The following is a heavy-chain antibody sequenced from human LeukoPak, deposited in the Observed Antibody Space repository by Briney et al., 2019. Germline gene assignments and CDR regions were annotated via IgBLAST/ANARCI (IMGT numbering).Heavy chain of an antibody. CDR2: INSEGSST. D-gene: IGHD6-19*01. CDR3: ARGGEYSSGPTDY. CDR1: GFTFSSYW. Sequence: GGSLRLSCAASGFTFSSYWMHWVRQAPGKGLVWVSRINSEGSSTSYADSVKGRFTIPRDNAKNTVYLQMNRLRAEDTAVYYCARGGEYSSGPTDYWGQGTLVTVSS. J-gene: IGHJ4*02. V-gene: IGHV3-74*01.